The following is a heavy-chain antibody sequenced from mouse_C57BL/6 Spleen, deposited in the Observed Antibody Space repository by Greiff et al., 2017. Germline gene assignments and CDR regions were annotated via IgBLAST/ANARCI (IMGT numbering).Heavy chain of an antibody. CDR3: TRRVFFITTVVASDY. Sequence: EVKLMESGGGLVQPGGSMKLSCAASGFTFSDAWMDWVRQSPEKGLEWVAEIRNKANNHATYYAESVKGRFTISRDDSKSSVYLQMNSLRAEDTGIYYCTRRVFFITTVVASDYWGQGTTLTVSS. CDR2: IRNKANNHAT. D-gene: IGHD1-1*01. CDR1: GFTFSDAW. J-gene: IGHJ2*01. V-gene: IGHV6-6*01.